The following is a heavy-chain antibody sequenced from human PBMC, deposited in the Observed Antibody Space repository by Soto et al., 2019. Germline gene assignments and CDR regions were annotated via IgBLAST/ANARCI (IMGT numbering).Heavy chain of an antibody. V-gene: IGHV4-39*07. CDR1: GGSISSSSYY. CDR3: ARQCCLGGCGTCDAFDI. D-gene: IGHD3-16*01. J-gene: IGHJ3*02. Sequence: SETLSLTCTVSGGSISSSSYYWGWIRQPPGKGLEWIGSIYYSGSTYYNPSLKSRVTISVDTSKNQSSLKLSSVTAADTAVYYCARQCCLGGCGTCDAFDIWGQGTMVTVSS. CDR2: IYYSGST.